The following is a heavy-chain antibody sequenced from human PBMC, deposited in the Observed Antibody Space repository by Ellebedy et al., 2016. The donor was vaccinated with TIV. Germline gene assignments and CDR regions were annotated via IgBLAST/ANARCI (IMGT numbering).Heavy chain of an antibody. CDR3: ARGGYGRPFDC. CDR1: GFTFSNYW. CDR2: IKQDGSEK. D-gene: IGHD5-12*01. J-gene: IGHJ4*02. V-gene: IGHV3-7*03. Sequence: GESLKISCAASGFTFSNYWMKWVRQAPGKGLEWVANIKQDGSEKYYVDSVKGRFTISRDNDKNSLFLQMNGLRVEDTAVYFCARGGYGRPFDCWGQGTLVTVSS.